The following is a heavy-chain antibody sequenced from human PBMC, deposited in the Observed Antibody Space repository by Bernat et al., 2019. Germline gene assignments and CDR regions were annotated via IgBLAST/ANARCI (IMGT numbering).Heavy chain of an antibody. D-gene: IGHD5-12*01. CDR3: ARYSGYDDPDFDY. CDR1: GFTFSSYW. V-gene: IGHV3-23*04. Sequence: EVQLVESGGGLIQPGGSLRLSCSASGFTFSSYWMHWVRQAPGKGLEWVSAISGSGGSTYYADSVKGRFTISRDNSKNTLYLQMNSLRAEDTAVYYCARYSGYDDPDFDYWGQGTLVTVSS. CDR2: ISGSGGST. J-gene: IGHJ4*02.